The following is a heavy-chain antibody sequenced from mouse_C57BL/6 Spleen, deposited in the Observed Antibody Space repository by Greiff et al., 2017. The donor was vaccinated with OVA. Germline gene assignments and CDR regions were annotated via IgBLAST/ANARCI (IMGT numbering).Heavy chain of an antibody. CDR2: IYPGSGNT. V-gene: IGHV1-76*01. D-gene: IGHD2-4*01. Sequence: VQLQQSGAELVRPGASVKLSCKASGYTFTDYYINWVKQRPGQGLEWIARIYPGSGNTYYNEKFKGKATLTAEKSSSTAYMQLSSLTSEDSAVYFCARAYDYDDLSFAYWGQGTLVTVSA. CDR3: ARAYDYDDLSFAY. J-gene: IGHJ3*01. CDR1: GYTFTDYY.